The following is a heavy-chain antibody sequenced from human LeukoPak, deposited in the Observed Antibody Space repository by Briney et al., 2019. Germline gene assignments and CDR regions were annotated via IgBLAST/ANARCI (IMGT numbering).Heavy chain of an antibody. CDR2: IYYSGST. J-gene: IGHJ3*02. Sequence: SETLSLTCTVSGGSISSSSYYWGWLRQPPGKGLEWLGSIYYSGSTYYNPSLKSRVTISVDTSKNQFSLKLSSVTAADTAVYYCARVRGETLPTNAFDIWGQGTMVTVSS. CDR3: ARVRGETLPTNAFDI. D-gene: IGHD5-12*01. CDR1: GGSISSSSYY. V-gene: IGHV4-39*01.